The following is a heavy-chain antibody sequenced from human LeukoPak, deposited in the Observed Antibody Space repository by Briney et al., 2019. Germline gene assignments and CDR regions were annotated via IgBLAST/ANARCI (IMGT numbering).Heavy chain of an antibody. V-gene: IGHV3-33*01. D-gene: IGHD6-19*01. CDR3: ARFSSGWTNYDY. Sequence: GGSLRLSCAASGFIFSSYGMHWVRQAPGKGLEWVAVIWHDGGNKYYVDSVKGRFTISRDNSKNTLYLQMNSLRDEDTAVYYCARFSSGWTNYDYWGQGTLVTVSS. J-gene: IGHJ4*02. CDR2: IWHDGGNK. CDR1: GFIFSSYG.